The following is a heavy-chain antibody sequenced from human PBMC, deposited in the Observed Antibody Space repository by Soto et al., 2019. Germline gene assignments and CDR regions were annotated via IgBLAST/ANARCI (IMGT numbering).Heavy chain of an antibody. D-gene: IGHD1-26*01. J-gene: IGHJ4*02. V-gene: IGHV4-4*02. CDR2: IYHVGSI. Sequence: QVQLQESGPRLVKPSGTLTLTCAVSGVSISSNNWWSCVRQTPGKGLEWIAEIYHVGSINYNPSFKSRVTMAVDKSTNQFSLTLSSVTVADTAVYYCASLTPVGSGQYLDSWGQGTLVTVSS. CDR3: ASLTPVGSGQYLDS. CDR1: GVSISSNNW.